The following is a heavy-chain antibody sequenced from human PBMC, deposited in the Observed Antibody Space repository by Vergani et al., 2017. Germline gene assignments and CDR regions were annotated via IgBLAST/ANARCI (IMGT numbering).Heavy chain of an antibody. CDR1: GFTFNQYG. V-gene: IGHV3-33*01. J-gene: IGHJ5*02. Sequence: QVQLVESGGGVVQPGRSLRLSCAASGFTFNQYGMHWVRQAPGKGLEWVAVTWYDGNNKQYVDSVKGRFTIYRDNSKSTMYLQMNSLRDEDTGVYYCARDLRLLYNRFDPWGQGTLVTVSS. CDR2: TWYDGNNK. D-gene: IGHD1-14*01. CDR3: ARDLRLLYNRFDP.